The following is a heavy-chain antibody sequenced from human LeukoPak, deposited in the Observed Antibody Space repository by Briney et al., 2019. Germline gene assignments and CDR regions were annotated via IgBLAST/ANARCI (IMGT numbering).Heavy chain of an antibody. CDR3: AREAYDSSGYYRRGAFDI. D-gene: IGHD3-22*01. V-gene: IGHV1-3*01. CDR1: GYTFTNYA. CDR2: INAGNGKT. Sequence: ASVKVSCKASGYTFTNYAVHWVRQAPGQRLEWMGWINAGNGKTNYSQRFQGRVTLTRDTSASTVYMELSSLRSEDTAVYYCAREAYDSSGYYRRGAFDIWGQGTMATVSS. J-gene: IGHJ3*02.